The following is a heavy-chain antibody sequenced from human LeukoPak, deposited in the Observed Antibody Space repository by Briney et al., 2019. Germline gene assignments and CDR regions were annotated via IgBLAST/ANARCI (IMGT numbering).Heavy chain of an antibody. CDR2: INWNGGST. CDR3: ARDPPDFRQGYYIDV. Sequence: PGGSLRLSCAASGFTFDDYGMSWVRQAPGKGLEWVSGINWNGGSTGYADSVKGRFTISRDNAKNSLYLQMNSLRAEDTALYYCARDPPDFRQGYYIDVWGKGTTVTVSS. V-gene: IGHV3-20*04. CDR1: GFTFDDYG. D-gene: IGHD1-14*01. J-gene: IGHJ6*03.